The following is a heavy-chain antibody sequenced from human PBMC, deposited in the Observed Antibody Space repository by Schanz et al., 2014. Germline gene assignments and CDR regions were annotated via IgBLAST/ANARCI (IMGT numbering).Heavy chain of an antibody. CDR2: IYYRGST. J-gene: IGHJ3*02. V-gene: IGHV4-31*03. CDR1: GDSISSSGSY. CDR3: ARERDALDI. Sequence: QVQLQQSGPGLVKPSQTLSLTCTVSGDSISSSGSYWTWIRQHPGKGLEWIGYIYYRGSTYYNPILKSRVTSSTDMSRNQFSLRLKSVTAADTALYYCARERDALDIWGQGTMVIVSS.